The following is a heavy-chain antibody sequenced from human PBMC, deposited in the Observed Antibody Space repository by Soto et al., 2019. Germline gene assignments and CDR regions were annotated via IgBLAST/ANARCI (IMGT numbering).Heavy chain of an antibody. J-gene: IGHJ5*02. D-gene: IGHD3-16*01. CDR3: ARHGLGGSGWFDP. Sequence: QVQLVQSGAKVKKPGSSVKVSCKASGGTFRSYAISWVRQAPRQGLEWMGGIIPIFGTANYAQKFQGRVTITADESTSTSYMELSSLRSEDTAVYYCARHGLGGSGWFDPWGQGTLVTVSS. CDR1: GGTFRSYA. V-gene: IGHV1-69*12. CDR2: IIPIFGTA.